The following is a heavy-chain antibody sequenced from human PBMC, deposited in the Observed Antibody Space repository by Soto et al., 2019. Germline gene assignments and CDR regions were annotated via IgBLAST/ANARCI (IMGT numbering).Heavy chain of an antibody. CDR3: ATASFDY. Sequence: VQLVQSGAELKKPGASVKLSCRTSGYSFTGCYIPWVRQAPGKGLKWVGILNPTGGCTAYAQTFQGRVTMTSDTSTSTGYMELSRLRSEDTALYYCATASFDYWGQGTLVTVSS. CDR2: LNPTGGCT. V-gene: IGHV1-46*03. J-gene: IGHJ4*02. CDR1: GYSFTGCY.